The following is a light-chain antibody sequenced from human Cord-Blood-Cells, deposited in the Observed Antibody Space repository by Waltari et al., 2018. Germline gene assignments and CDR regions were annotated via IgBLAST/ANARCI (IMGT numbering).Light chain of an antibody. V-gene: IGKV1-39*01. J-gene: IGKJ3*01. CDR2: AAS. CDR1: QSISSY. CDR3: QQSYSTPLT. Sequence: DLQMTQSPSPLSASVGDRATTTCRASQSISSYLKWYQQKPGKAPKLLIYAASSLQSGVPSRFSGSGSGTDFTLTISSLQPEDFATYYCQQSYSTPLTFGPGTKVDIK.